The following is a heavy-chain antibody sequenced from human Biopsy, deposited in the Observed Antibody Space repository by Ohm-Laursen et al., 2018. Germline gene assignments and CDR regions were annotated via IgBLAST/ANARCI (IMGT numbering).Heavy chain of an antibody. J-gene: IGHJ4*02. CDR1: AGTFTALY. CDR2: ISYTGYT. V-gene: IGHV4-59*11. CDR3: ARGSNDFGGLYFPR. D-gene: IGHD4-23*01. Sequence: SLTLSLTCTVSAGTFTALYWSWIRPPPGQGLESVGHISYTGYTSYNASLKSRVTISVDTSRNRFSLRLSSLTAADTAVYYCARGSNDFGGLYFPRWGQGTLLTVSS.